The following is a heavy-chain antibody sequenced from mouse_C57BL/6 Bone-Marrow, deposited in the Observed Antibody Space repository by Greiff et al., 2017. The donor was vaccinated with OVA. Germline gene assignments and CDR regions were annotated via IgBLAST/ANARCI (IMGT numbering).Heavy chain of an antibody. V-gene: IGHV1-64*01. CDR1: GYTFTSYW. CDR2: IHPNSGST. CDR3: ARDYYGCWYFDV. J-gene: IGHJ1*03. D-gene: IGHD1-2*01. Sequence: QVQLKQPGAELVKPGASVKLSCKASGYTFTSYWMHWVKQRPGQGLEWIGMIHPNSGSTNYNEKFKSKATLTVDKSSSTAYMQLSSLTSEDSAVYYCARDYYGCWYFDVWGTGTTVTVSS.